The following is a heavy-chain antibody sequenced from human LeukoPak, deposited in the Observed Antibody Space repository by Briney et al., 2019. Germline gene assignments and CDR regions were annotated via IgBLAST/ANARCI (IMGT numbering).Heavy chain of an antibody. D-gene: IGHD2-2*01. CDR3: ARDPYQLLRGLYYYYYGMDV. CDR1: GGTFSSYA. Sequence: SVKVSCKASGGTFSSYAISWVRQAPGQGLEWMGGIIPIFGTANYAQKFQGRVTITADESTSTAYMELSSLKSEDTAVYYCARDPYQLLRGLYYYYYGMDVWGQGTTVTVSS. J-gene: IGHJ6*02. V-gene: IGHV1-69*13. CDR2: IIPIFGTA.